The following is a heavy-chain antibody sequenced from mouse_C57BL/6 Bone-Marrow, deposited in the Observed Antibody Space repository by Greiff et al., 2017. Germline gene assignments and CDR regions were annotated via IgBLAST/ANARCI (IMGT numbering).Heavy chain of an antibody. CDR3: ARGLPRRLYYAMDY. CDR2: VDPEDGET. D-gene: IGHD2-2*01. J-gene: IGHJ4*01. Sequence: EVQLQQSGAELVKPWASVKLSCTASGFNIKDYYMHWVKQRTEQGLEWIGRVDPEDGETKSAPQFLGKATITADTSSNTAYLQLSSLTSEDTAVYYGARGLPRRLYYAMDYWGQGTSVTVSS. V-gene: IGHV14-2*01. CDR1: GFNIKDYY.